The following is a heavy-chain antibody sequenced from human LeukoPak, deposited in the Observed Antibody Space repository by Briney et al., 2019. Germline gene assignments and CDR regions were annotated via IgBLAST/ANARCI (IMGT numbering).Heavy chain of an antibody. V-gene: IGHV3-21*04. CDR3: AKSGLGGYDWDPPDN. CDR2: ISSSSSYI. Sequence: GGSLRLSCAASGFTFSSYSMNWVRQAPGKGLEWVSSISSSSSYIYYADSVKGRFTISRDNAKNSLFLQMNSLRPEDTALYYCAKSGLGGYDWDPPDNWGQGTLVTVSS. J-gene: IGHJ4*02. D-gene: IGHD5-12*01. CDR1: GFTFSSYS.